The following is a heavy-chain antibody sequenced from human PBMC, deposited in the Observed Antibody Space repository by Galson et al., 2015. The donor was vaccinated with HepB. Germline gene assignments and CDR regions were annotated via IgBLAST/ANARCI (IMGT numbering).Heavy chain of an antibody. V-gene: IGHV3-23*01. CDR3: AKAGVVRYYDILPGYYNIYYFDY. CDR2: VSGSGGST. CDR1: GFTFSSYA. D-gene: IGHD3-9*01. Sequence: SLRLSCAAFGFTFSSYAMSWVRQAPGKGLEWVSTVSGSGGSTHYADSVKGRFTISRDNSKNTVYLQMNSLRAEDTAVYCCAKAGVVRYYDILPGYYNIYYFDYWGQGTLVTVSS. J-gene: IGHJ4*02.